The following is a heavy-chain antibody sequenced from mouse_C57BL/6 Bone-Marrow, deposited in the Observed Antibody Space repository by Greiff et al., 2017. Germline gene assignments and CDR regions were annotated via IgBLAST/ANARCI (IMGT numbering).Heavy chain of an antibody. Sequence: EVQLVESGPGLVKPSQSLSLTCSVTGYSITSGYYWNWIRQFPGNKLEWMGYISYDGSNNYNPSLKNRISITRDTSKNQFFLKLNSVTTEDTATYDCARTGTGYYAMDYWGQGTSGTVSS. D-gene: IGHD4-1*01. V-gene: IGHV3-6*01. J-gene: IGHJ4*01. CDR1: GYSITSGYY. CDR3: ARTGTGYYAMDY. CDR2: ISYDGSN.